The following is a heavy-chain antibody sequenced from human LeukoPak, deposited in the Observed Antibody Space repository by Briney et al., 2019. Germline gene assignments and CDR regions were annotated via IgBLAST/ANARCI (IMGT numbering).Heavy chain of an antibody. CDR1: GGSISSYY. CDR3: ARTSARGAQFDY. CDR2: IYSSGST. Sequence: SETLSLTCSVSGGSISSYYWSWVRQPAGKGLEWIGRIYSSGSTNYNPSLTTRGTISLDTSKNQFSLTLTTVTAADTAVYYCARTSARGAQFDYWGQGTLVTVSS. V-gene: IGHV4-4*07. J-gene: IGHJ4*02. D-gene: IGHD3-10*01.